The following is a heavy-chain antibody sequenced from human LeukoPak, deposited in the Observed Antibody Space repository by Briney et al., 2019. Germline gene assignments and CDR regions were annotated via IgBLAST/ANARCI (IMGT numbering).Heavy chain of an antibody. CDR2: IRSKAYGRTT. D-gene: IGHD6-13*01. J-gene: IGHJ4*02. CDR1: GFTFGDYA. V-gene: IGHV3-49*05. CDR3: TRDRSAWQQLQLY. Sequence: KPGRSLRLSCTASGFTFGDYAMSWFRQAPGKGLEWVGFIRSKAYGRTTEYAASVKGRFTNSRDDSKSIAYLQMNSLKTEDTAVYYCTRDRSAWQQLQLYWGQGTLVTVSS.